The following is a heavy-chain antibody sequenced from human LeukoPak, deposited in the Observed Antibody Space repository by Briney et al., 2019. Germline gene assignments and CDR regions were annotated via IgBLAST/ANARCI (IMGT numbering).Heavy chain of an antibody. CDR3: ARQLGYCSSTSCYADKVDY. D-gene: IGHD2-2*01. CDR2: IYYSGST. CDR1: GGSISSSSYY. Sequence: TSETLSLNCTVSGGSISSSSYYWGWIRQPPGKGLEWIGSIYYSGSTYYNPSLKSRVTISVDTSKNQFSLKLSSVTAADTAVYYCARQLGYCSSTSCYADKVDYWGQGTLVTVSS. V-gene: IGHV4-39*01. J-gene: IGHJ4*02.